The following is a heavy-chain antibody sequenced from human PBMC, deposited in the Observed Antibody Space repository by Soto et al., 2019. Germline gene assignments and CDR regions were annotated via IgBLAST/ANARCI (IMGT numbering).Heavy chain of an antibody. Sequence: QVQLQESGPGLVKPSQTLSLTCTVSGGSISSGAYYWSWIRQHPGKGLEWIGYIYYSGSTYYNPSLESRVTLSVDTSRKQFSLKVSSVTAADTAVYYCARANYFDSSGPFDYWGPGPLVTVSS. V-gene: IGHV4-31*03. D-gene: IGHD3-22*01. CDR2: IYYSGST. J-gene: IGHJ4*02. CDR3: ARANYFDSSGPFDY. CDR1: GGSISSGAYY.